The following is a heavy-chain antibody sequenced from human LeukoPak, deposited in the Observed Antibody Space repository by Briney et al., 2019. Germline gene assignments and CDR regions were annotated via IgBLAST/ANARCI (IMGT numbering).Heavy chain of an antibody. J-gene: IGHJ3*02. CDR3: AKDSTIFGVVGGAFDI. CDR1: GFTFDDYA. D-gene: IGHD3-3*01. V-gene: IGHV3-9*03. CDR2: ISWNSGSI. Sequence: RSLRLSCAASGFTFDDYAMHWVRQAPGKGLEWVSGISWNSGSIGYADSVKGRFTISRDNAKNSLYLQMNSLRAEDMALYYCAKDSTIFGVVGGAFDIWGQGTMVTVSS.